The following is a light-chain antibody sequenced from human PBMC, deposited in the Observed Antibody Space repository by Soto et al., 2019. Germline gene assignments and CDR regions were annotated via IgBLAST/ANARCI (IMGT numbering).Light chain of an antibody. CDR3: QQSYTRPLFT. V-gene: IGKV1-39*01. CDR1: QYFNTF. Sequence: DIQMTQSPSSLSASVGHRVTITCRASQYFNTFLNGYQQKPGKAPKLLIYATSSLQSGVPSRFSGSGSGTDFTLTISGLQPEDFATYYCQQSYTRPLFTFGPGTKVDVK. CDR2: ATS. J-gene: IGKJ3*01.